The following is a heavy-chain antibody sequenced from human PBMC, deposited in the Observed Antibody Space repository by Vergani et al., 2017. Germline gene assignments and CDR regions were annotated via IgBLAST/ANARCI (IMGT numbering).Heavy chain of an antibody. CDR3: ASRGFDFWSGYNNWFDP. D-gene: IGHD3-3*01. Sequence: QVQLVQSGAEVQKPGASVKVSCKASGYTFTSYAMHWVRQAPGQRLEWMGWINTGNGNTKYSQKFQGRVTITRDRSASTAYMELSSLRSEDTAVYYCASRGFDFWSGYNNWFDPWGQGTLVTVSS. V-gene: IGHV1-3*04. J-gene: IGHJ5*02. CDR2: INTGNGNT. CDR1: GYTFTSYA.